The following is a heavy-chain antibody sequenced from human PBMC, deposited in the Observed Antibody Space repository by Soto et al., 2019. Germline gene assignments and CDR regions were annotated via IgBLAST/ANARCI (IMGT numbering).Heavy chain of an antibody. V-gene: IGHV3-48*02. D-gene: IGHD6-13*01. CDR1: GFTFSSYS. Sequence: GGSLRLSCAASGFTFSSYSMNWVRQAPGKGLEWVSYISSSSSTIYYADSVKGRFTISRDNAKNSLYLQMNSLRDEDTAVYYCARDPSLRSPSSLTGTDYWGQGTLVTAPQ. J-gene: IGHJ4*02. CDR3: ARDPSLRSPSSLTGTDY. CDR2: ISSSSSTI.